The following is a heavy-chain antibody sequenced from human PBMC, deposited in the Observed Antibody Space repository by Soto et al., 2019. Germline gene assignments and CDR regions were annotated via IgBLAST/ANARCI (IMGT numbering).Heavy chain of an antibody. J-gene: IGHJ5*02. Sequence: SETLSLTCNVSGGSISNYYWTWVRQSPEKGLEWIGYMYYKGNINYNPSLKSRVTISIDTSKNQFSLTLKSVTAADTAVYYCASGGNWFDPWGQGVLVTVSS. CDR2: MYYKGNI. D-gene: IGHD3-16*01. V-gene: IGHV4-59*01. CDR3: ASGGNWFDP. CDR1: GGSISNYY.